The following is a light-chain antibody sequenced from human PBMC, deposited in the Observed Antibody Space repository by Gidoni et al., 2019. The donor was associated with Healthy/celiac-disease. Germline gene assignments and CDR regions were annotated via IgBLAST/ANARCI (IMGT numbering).Light chain of an antibody. Sequence: DIQMTQSPSTLSASVGDRVTITCRDSQSISSWLAWYQQKPGKAPKLLIYKASSLESGVPSRFSGSGSGTEFTLTISSLQPDDFATYYCQQYNALGQGTKVEIK. V-gene: IGKV1-5*03. CDR1: QSISSW. CDR3: QQYNA. CDR2: KAS. J-gene: IGKJ1*01.